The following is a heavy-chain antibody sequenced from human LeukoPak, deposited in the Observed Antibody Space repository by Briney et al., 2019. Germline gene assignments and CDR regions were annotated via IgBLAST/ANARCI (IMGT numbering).Heavy chain of an antibody. CDR3: ARGVYYGSGSYYKKGPFDY. J-gene: IGHJ4*02. Sequence: NPSETLSLTCAVYGGSFSGYYWSWIRQPPGKGLEWIGEINHSGSTNYNPSLKSRVTISVDTSKNQFSLKLSSVTAADTAVYYCARGVYYGSGSYYKKGPFDYWGQGTLVTVSS. V-gene: IGHV4-34*01. D-gene: IGHD3-10*01. CDR1: GGSFSGYY. CDR2: INHSGST.